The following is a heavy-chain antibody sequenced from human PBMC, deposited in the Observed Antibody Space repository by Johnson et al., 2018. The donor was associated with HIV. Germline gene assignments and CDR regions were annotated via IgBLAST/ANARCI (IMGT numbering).Heavy chain of an antibody. V-gene: IGHV3-7*01. CDR3: ARGAYYYPI. Sequence: EVQLVESGGGLVRPGGSLRLSCAASGFSFRSYWMSWVRQAPGKGLEWVANIKQDGSETFYADSVKGRFIISRDNARNSVFLQMNSLRAEDTAVYYCARGAYYYPIWGQGTMVTVSS. J-gene: IGHJ3*01. CDR1: GFSFRSYW. CDR2: IKQDGSET. D-gene: IGHD3-22*01.